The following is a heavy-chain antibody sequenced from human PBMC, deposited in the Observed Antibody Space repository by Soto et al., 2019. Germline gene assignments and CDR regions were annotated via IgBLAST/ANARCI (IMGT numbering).Heavy chain of an antibody. J-gene: IGHJ4*02. D-gene: IGHD3-10*01. CDR3: ANLWFGELLSQN. CDR1: GFTFSSYG. CDR2: ISYDGSNK. Sequence: QVQLVESGGGVVQPGRSLRLSCAASGFTFSSYGMHWVRQAPGKGLEWVAVISYDGSNKYYADSVKGRFTISRDNSKNTLYLQMNSLRAEDTAVYYCANLWFGELLSQNWGQGTLVTVSS. V-gene: IGHV3-30*18.